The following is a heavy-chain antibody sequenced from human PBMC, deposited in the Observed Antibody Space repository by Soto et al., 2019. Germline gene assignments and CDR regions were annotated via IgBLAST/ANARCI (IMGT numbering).Heavy chain of an antibody. CDR2: ITVRNGDT. V-gene: IGHV1-18*01. CDR1: GYNFDSYG. J-gene: IGHJ4*02. D-gene: IGHD6-13*01. CDR3: VRGGVAAAGPGDY. Sequence: QVQLVQPGAEVRQPGASVTVSCKASGYNFDSYGINWVRQAPGQGLEWMGWITVRNGDTNYAQRIQGRVTMTSDTSTSTAYMALRNLRSDDTATYYCVRGGVAAAGPGDYWGQGTLVAVSS.